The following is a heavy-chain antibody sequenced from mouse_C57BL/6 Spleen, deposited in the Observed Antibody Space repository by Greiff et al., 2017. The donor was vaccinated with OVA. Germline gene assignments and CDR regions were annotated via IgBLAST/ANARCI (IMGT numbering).Heavy chain of an antibody. V-gene: IGHV3-6*01. D-gene: IGHD4-1*02. Sequence: EVQLQESGPGLVKPSQSLSLTCSVTGYSITSGYYWNWIRQFPGNKLEWMGYISYDGSNNYNPSLKNRISITRDTSKNQFFLKLNSVTTEDTATYYCASQLVYYAMDYWGQGTSVTVSS. CDR1: GYSITSGYY. J-gene: IGHJ4*01. CDR3: ASQLVYYAMDY. CDR2: ISYDGSN.